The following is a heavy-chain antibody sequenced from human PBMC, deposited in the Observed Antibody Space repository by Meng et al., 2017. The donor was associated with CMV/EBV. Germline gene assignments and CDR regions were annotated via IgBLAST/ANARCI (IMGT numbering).Heavy chain of an antibody. CDR2: ISWDGGST. J-gene: IGHJ4*02. Sequence: GESLKISCAASGFTFDDYTMHWVRQAPGKGLEWVSLISWDGGSTYYADSVKGRFTISRDNSKHSLYLQMNSLRTEDTALYYCAKDKGGGLDYWGQGTLVTVSS. V-gene: IGHV3-43*01. CDR1: GFTFDDYT. CDR3: AKDKGGGLDY.